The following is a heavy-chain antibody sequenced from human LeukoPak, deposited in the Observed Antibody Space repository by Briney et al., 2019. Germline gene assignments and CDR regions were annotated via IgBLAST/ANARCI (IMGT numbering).Heavy chain of an antibody. CDR1: GFTFSSYS. D-gene: IGHD6-19*01. Sequence: GGSLRLSCAASGFTFSSYSMNWVRQAPGKGLEWVSYISSTSSTIYYADSVMGRFTISRDSAKSSLYLHMNSLGAEDTAVYYCGRLATGYSSGWYVDNWGQGTLVTVSS. J-gene: IGHJ4*02. CDR3: GRLATGYSSGWYVDN. CDR2: ISSTSSTI. V-gene: IGHV3-48*04.